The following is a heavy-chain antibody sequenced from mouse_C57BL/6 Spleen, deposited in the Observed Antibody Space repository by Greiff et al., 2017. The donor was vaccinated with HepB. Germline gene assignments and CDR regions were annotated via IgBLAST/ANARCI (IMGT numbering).Heavy chain of an antibody. J-gene: IGHJ3*01. V-gene: IGHV1-66*01. CDR1: GYSFTSYY. CDR3: ARGRDALFAY. Sequence: QVHVKQSGPELVKPGASVKISCKASGYSFTSYYIHWVKQRPGQGLEWIGWIYPGSGNTKYNEKFKGKATLTADTSSSTAYMQLSSLTSEDSAVYYCARGRDALFAYWGQGTLVTVSA. CDR2: IYPGSGNT. D-gene: IGHD3-3*01.